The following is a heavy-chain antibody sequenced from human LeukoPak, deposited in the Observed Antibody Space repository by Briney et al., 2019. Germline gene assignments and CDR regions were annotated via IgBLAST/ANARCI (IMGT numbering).Heavy chain of an antibody. CDR3: ARGIRYSSSWYFDY. J-gene: IGHJ4*02. CDR1: GGSISSYY. CDR2: IYYSGST. V-gene: IGHV4-59*01. D-gene: IGHD6-13*01. Sequence: PSETLSLTCTVSGGSISSYYWSWIRQPPGKGLEWIGHIYYSGSTNYNPSLKSRVTISVDTSKNQFSLRLTSLTAADTAVYYCARGIRYSSSWYFDYWGQGTLVTVSS.